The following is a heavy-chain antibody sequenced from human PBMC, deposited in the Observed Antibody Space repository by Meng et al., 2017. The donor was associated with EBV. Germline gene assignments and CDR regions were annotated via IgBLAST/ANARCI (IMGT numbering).Heavy chain of an antibody. CDR3: ARVGIAVAGTGDY. CDR1: GYPFTGYY. Sequence: LVQFGAEVKKPGASVKVSCKASGYPFTGYYMHWVRQSPGQGLEWMGRINPNSGGTNYAQKFQGRVTMTRDTSISTAYMELSRLRSDDTAVYYCARVGIAVAGTGDYWGQGTLVTVSS. J-gene: IGHJ4*02. D-gene: IGHD6-19*01. CDR2: INPNSGGT. V-gene: IGHV1-2*06.